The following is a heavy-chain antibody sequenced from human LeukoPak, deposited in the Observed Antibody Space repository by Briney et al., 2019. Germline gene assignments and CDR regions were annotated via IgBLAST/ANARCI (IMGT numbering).Heavy chain of an antibody. CDR3: ATLRDYAWTH. J-gene: IGHJ4*02. V-gene: IGHV3-11*06. CDR1: GLTFRDYY. Sequence: GGSLRLSCAASGLTFRDYYMSWIRQAPGKGLEWVSFISTRDSSSHTNYAESVRGRFTTSRDDGQNSLYLQMNSLRAEDTALYYCATLRDYAWTHWGQGTLVTVSS. CDR2: ISTRDSSSHT. D-gene: IGHD4-17*01.